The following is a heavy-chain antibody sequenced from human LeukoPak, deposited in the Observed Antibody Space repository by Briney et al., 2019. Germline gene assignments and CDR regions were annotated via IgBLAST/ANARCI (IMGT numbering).Heavy chain of an antibody. J-gene: IGHJ4*02. V-gene: IGHV3-74*01. Sequence: GGSLRLSCAASGLTFSSHWMHWVRQVPGKGLVWVSHINSDGSWTSYADSVKGRFTISKDNAKNTVYLQMNSLRAEDTAVYYCVSFYETYWGRGTLVTVSS. D-gene: IGHD2/OR15-2a*01. CDR1: GLTFSSHW. CDR3: VSFYETY. CDR2: INSDGSWT.